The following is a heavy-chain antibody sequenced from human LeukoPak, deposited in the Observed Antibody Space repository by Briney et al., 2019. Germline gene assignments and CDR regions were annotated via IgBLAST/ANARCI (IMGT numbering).Heavy chain of an antibody. J-gene: IGHJ4*02. CDR2: MNPNSGRT. Sequence: ASVKVSCKASGYTLTSYDINWVRQTTGQGLEWMGWMNPNSGRTGYAQNFQGRITITRNTSISTVYLELSSLRSDDTAVYYCTRETSSRYFDYWGQGTLVTVSS. V-gene: IGHV1-8*01. CDR1: GYTLTSYD. CDR3: TRETSSRYFDY.